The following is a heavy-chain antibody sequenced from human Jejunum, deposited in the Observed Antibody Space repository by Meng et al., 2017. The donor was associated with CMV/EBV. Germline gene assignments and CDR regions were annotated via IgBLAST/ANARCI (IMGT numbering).Heavy chain of an antibody. Sequence: TRYDISWVRQATGKGLEWMGWISPYNGNKKYSQNLQGRVTMTTDTFTSTVYMELGSLRSDDTAVYYCARGRTRFLEWLPSDWFDFWGQGTMVTVSS. CDR3: ARGRTRFLEWLPSDWFDF. CDR2: ISPYNGNK. V-gene: IGHV1-18*01. CDR1: TRYD. J-gene: IGHJ3*01. D-gene: IGHD3-3*01.